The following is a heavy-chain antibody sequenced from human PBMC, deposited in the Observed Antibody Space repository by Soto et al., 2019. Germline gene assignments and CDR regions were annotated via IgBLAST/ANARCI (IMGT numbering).Heavy chain of an antibody. D-gene: IGHD1-7*01. CDR3: ARGITPYNWNYGYGMDV. CDR2: IYYSGST. Sequence: SETLSLTCTVSGGSISSGGYYWSWIRQHRGKGLEWIGYIYYSGSTYYNPSLKSRVTISVDTSKNQFSLKLSSVTAADTAVYYCARGITPYNWNYGYGMDVWGQGTTVTVSS. V-gene: IGHV4-31*03. CDR1: GGSISSGGYY. J-gene: IGHJ6*02.